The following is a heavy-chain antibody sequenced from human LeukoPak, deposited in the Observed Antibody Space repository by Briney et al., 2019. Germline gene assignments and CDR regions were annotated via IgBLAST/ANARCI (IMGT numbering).Heavy chain of an antibody. CDR3: ARAAQYDAFDI. CDR1: GYTFTSYD. V-gene: IGHV1-8*03. CDR2: MNPNSGNT. Sequence: ASVKVSCKASGYTFTSYDINWVRQATGQGLEWMGWMNPNSGNTGYAQKFQGRVTITRNTSISTAYMELSGLRSEDTAVYYCARAAQYDAFDIWGQGTMVTVSS. J-gene: IGHJ3*02.